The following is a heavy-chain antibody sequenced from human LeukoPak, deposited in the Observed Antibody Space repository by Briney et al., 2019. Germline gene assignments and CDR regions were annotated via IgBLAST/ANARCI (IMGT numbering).Heavy chain of an antibody. D-gene: IGHD3-3*01. Sequence: PGASLKISCKASGYGFDYYWIAWVRQMPGKGLEWMGIIYPDDSDSTYSPSFQGQVTISVDKSINTAYLQWSSLKASNTAIYYCARVGSVTNFGVVSYYFDYWGQGTLVTVSS. V-gene: IGHV5-51*01. CDR1: GYGFDYYW. J-gene: IGHJ4*02. CDR2: IYPDDSDS. CDR3: ARVGSVTNFGVVSYYFDY.